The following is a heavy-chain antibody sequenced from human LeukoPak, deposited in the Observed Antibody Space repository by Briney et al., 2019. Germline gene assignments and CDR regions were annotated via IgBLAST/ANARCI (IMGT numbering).Heavy chain of an antibody. CDR3: TRAPLWFGELSGDLVDY. V-gene: IGHV3-49*04. Sequence: GGSLRLSCTASGFTFGDYAMSWVRQAPGKGLEWVGFIRSKAYGGTTEYAASVKGRFTISRDDSKSIAYLQMNSLKTEDTAVYYCTRAPLWFGELSGDLVDYWGQGTLVTVSS. CDR2: IRSKAYGGTT. CDR1: GFTFGDYA. J-gene: IGHJ4*02. D-gene: IGHD3-10*01.